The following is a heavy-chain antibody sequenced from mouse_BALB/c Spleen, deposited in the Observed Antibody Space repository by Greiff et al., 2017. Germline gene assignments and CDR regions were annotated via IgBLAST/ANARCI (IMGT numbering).Heavy chain of an antibody. CDR2: ISSGGSYT. J-gene: IGHJ3*01. CDR1: GFTFSSYA. D-gene: IGHD4-1*01. CDR3: AREATGTFAY. V-gene: IGHV5-9-3*01. Sequence: EVQLVESGGGLVKPGGSLKLSCAASGFTFSSYAMSWVRQTPEKRLEWVATISSGGSYTYYPDSVKGRFTISRDNAKNTLYLQMSSLRSEDTAMYYCAREATGTFAYWGQGTLVTVSA.